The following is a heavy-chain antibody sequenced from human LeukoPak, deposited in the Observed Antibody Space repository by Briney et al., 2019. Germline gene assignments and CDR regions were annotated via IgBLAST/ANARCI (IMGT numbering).Heavy chain of an antibody. CDR3: AKDWGEYFDYVWGSFTSFDS. V-gene: IGHV3-23*01. CDR1: GFTFSSYG. J-gene: IGHJ4*02. Sequence: GGSLRLSCAASGFTFSSYGVSWVHQAPGKGLEWVSGISGSGHRTYYADSVKGRFTISRDNSKSTLYLQMNSLRAEDTAVYYCAKDWGEYFDYVWGSFTSFDSWGQGTLVTVSS. CDR2: ISGSGHRT. D-gene: IGHD3-16*01.